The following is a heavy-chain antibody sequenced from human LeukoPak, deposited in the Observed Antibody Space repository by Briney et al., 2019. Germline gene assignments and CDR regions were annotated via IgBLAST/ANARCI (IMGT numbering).Heavy chain of an antibody. CDR1: GGSFSGYY. V-gene: IGHV4-34*01. D-gene: IGHD3-10*01. CDR3: ARGGRLLWFGELLYRDAFDI. CDR2: INHSGGT. J-gene: IGHJ3*02. Sequence: SETLSLTCAVYGGSFSGYYWSWIRQPPGKGLEWIGEINHSGGTNYNPSLKSRVTISVDTSKHQFSLKLSSVTAADTAVYYCARGGRLLWFGELLYRDAFDIWGQGTMVTVSS.